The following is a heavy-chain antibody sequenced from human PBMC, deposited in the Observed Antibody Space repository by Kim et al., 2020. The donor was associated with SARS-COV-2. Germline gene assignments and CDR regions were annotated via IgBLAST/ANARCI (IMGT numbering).Heavy chain of an antibody. CDR3: ARAQFYYDSSGSYYCAIDV. J-gene: IGHJ3*01. CDR2: IKQDGSEK. V-gene: IGHV3-7*01. CDR1: GFTFSRFW. D-gene: IGHD3-22*01. Sequence: GGSLRLSCAASGFTFSRFWMKWVRQAPGKGLEWVANIKQDGSEKNYVDSVKGRFTISRDNAKNSLYLQMGSLRAEDTAVYYCARAQFYYDSSGSYYCAIDVWGQGTMVTVSS.